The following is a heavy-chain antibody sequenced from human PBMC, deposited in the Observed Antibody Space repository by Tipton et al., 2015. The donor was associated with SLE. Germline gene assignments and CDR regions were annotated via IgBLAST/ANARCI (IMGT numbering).Heavy chain of an antibody. V-gene: IGHV3-9*01. CDR1: GFTFDDYA. CDR2: ISWNSGSI. D-gene: IGHD3-10*01. J-gene: IGHJ4*02. CDR3: ARDALGFD. Sequence: SLRLSCAASGFTFDDYAMHWVRQAPGRGLEWVSGISWNSGSIGYADSVKGRFTISRDNAKNSLYLQMNSLRAEDTAVYYCARDALGFDWGQGTLVTVSS.